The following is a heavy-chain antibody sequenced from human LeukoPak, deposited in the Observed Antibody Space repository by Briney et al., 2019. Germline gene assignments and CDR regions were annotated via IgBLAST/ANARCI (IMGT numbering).Heavy chain of an antibody. J-gene: IGHJ4*02. CDR2: IKEDRSEK. CDR1: GFPFISHW. Sequence: PGGSLRLSCAASGFPFISHWMSWARQAPGKGLEGGAKIKEDRSEKTYVDSVKGRFTISRDNAKKSVYLQMNSLRVEDTAVYYCAAAPNSKYFDYWGQGNLVTVS. CDR3: AAAPNSKYFDY. V-gene: IGHV3-7*01. D-gene: IGHD2-8*01.